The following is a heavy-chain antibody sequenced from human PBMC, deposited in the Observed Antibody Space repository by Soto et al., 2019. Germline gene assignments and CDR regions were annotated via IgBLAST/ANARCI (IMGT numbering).Heavy chain of an antibody. CDR1: GYNFNQYD. D-gene: IGHD4-17*01. CDR2: INLRGGTT. Sequence: QVQLVQSGAEVRKPGASVRLSCETSGYNFNQYDIHWVRQAPGQGLEWMGRINLRGGTTEYAHKFRGSVTVTGDTSTSTAYMQVSSLRSEDTAVYFCARGPDDSDVPRWDYWGQGTLVTVSS. CDR3: ARGPDDSDVPRWDY. J-gene: IGHJ4*02. V-gene: IGHV1-46*02.